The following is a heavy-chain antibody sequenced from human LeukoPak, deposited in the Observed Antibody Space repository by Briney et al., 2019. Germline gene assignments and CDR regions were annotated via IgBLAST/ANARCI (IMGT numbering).Heavy chain of an antibody. D-gene: IGHD3-3*02. CDR1: GFTFSRYA. Sequence: QPGGSLRLSCAASGFTFSRYAMHWVRQAPGKGLEHVSTISYNGDGTDYANSVKGRFTISRDNSKNTLSLQVGSLRPEDMAVYYCARGHFWSGYSYQDYYYYMDVWGKGTMVTVSS. CDR3: ARGHFWSGYSYQDYYYYMDV. J-gene: IGHJ6*03. V-gene: IGHV3-64*01. CDR2: ISYNGDGT.